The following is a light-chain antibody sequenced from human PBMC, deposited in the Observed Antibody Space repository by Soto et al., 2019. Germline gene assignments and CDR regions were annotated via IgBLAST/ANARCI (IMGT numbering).Light chain of an antibody. CDR2: EVT. Sequence: QSALTQPPSASGSPGQSVTISCTGTSSDVGAYNYVPWYQQHPGKAPKLMIYEVTKRPSGVPDRFSGSKSGNTASLTVSGLQAEDEADYYCSSYADSISVLFGGGTKVTVL. J-gene: IGLJ3*02. CDR3: SSYADSISVL. CDR1: SSDVGAYNY. V-gene: IGLV2-8*01.